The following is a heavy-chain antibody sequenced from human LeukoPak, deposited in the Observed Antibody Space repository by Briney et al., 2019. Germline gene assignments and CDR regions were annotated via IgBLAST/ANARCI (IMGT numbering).Heavy chain of an antibody. D-gene: IGHD2-21*01. J-gene: IGHJ6*02. CDR3: ARDGAATYSHGYYYYGMDV. Sequence: GASVKVSCKASGYTFTSYYMHWVRQAPGQGLEWMGIINPSGGSTSYAQKFQGRVTMTRDTSTSTVYMELSSLRSEDTAVYYCARDGAATYSHGYYYYGMDVWGQGTTVTVSS. V-gene: IGHV1-46*01. CDR1: GYTFTSYY. CDR2: INPSGGST.